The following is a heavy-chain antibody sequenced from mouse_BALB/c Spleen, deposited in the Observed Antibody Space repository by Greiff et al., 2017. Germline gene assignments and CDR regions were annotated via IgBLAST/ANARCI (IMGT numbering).Heavy chain of an antibody. CDR3: TRWGTERGYFDV. J-gene: IGHJ1*01. D-gene: IGHD2-14*01. CDR1: GYTFTSYW. V-gene: IGHV1-5*01. Sequence: EVQLQQSGTVLARPGASVKMSCKASGYTFTSYWMHWVKQRPGQGLEWIGAIYPGNSDTSYNQKFKGKAKLTAVTSTSTAYMELSSLTNEDSAVYYCTRWGTERGYFDVWGAGTTVTVSS. CDR2: IYPGNSDT.